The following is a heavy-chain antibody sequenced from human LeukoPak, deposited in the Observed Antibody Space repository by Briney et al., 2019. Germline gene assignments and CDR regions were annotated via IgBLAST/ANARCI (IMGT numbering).Heavy chain of an antibody. V-gene: IGHV3-23*01. D-gene: IGHD2-15*01. J-gene: IGHJ4*02. CDR2: ISGSGYTT. CDR3: ARQDSGGFIDY. Sequence: GGSLRLSCAASGFTFSSYAMSWVRQAPGKGLEWVSTISGSGYTTYYADSVKGRFTISRDNSKSTLYLQMSSLRAEDTAVYYCARQDSGGFIDYWGQGTLVTVSS. CDR1: GFTFSSYA.